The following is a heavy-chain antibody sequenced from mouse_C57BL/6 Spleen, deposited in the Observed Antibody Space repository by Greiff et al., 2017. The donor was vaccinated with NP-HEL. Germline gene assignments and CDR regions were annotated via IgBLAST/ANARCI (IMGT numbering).Heavy chain of an antibody. D-gene: IGHD1-1*01. CDR2: ISYDGSN. J-gene: IGHJ1*03. CDR3: AITVVDWYFDV. V-gene: IGHV3-6*01. CDR1: GYSITSGYY. Sequence: EVKLQESGPGLVKPSQSLSLTCSVTGYSITSGYYWNWIRQFPGNQLEWMGYISYDGSNNYHPSLKNPIPITRDTSKNQFFLKLNSVTTEDTATYYCAITVVDWYFDVWGTGTTVTVSS.